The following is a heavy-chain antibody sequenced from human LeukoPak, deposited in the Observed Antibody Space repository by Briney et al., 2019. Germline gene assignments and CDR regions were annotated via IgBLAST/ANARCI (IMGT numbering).Heavy chain of an antibody. V-gene: IGHV4-59*01. J-gene: IGHJ3*02. CDR1: GASITSYS. CDR2: VYSSGST. CDR3: ARDSSGWYRYAFDI. Sequence: KTSETLSLTCTVSGASITSYSWTWIRQPPGKGLELIGYVYSSGSTNYNPSLRGRVTISLDTSKNQFSLKLTSVTPADTAIYYCARDSSGWYRYAFDIWGQGTMVTVSS. D-gene: IGHD6-19*01.